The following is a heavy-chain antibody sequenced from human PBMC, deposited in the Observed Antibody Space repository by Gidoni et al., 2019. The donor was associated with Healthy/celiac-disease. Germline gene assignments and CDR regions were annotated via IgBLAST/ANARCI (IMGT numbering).Heavy chain of an antibody. Sequence: QVQLVQSGAEVKKPGSSVKVSCKASGGTFSSYAISWVRQAPGQGLEWMGGIIPIFGTANYAQKFQGRVTITADESTSTAYMELSRLGAGDTAVYYCAIESVQLRLRFDYWGQGTLVTVSS. V-gene: IGHV1-69*01. D-gene: IGHD5-18*01. CDR2: IIPIFGTA. CDR3: AIESVQLRLRFDY. CDR1: GGTFSSYA. J-gene: IGHJ4*02.